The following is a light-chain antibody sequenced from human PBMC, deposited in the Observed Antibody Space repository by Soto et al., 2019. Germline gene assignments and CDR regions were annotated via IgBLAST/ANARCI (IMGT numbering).Light chain of an antibody. CDR2: AAS. CDR1: QGIGVY. Sequence: DIQMTQSPSSLSASLGDRVTITCRASQGIGVYLAWFQQKPGNVPKLLIYAASTLQSGVPSRFSGSGSGTDFTLTISSLQPEDVATYYCQQSYSTPPFTFGPGTKVDIK. J-gene: IGKJ3*01. CDR3: QQSYSTPPFT. V-gene: IGKV1-27*01.